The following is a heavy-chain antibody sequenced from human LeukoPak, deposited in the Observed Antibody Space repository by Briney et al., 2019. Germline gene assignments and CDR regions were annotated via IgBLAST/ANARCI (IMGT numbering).Heavy chain of an antibody. CDR1: GGSISSSSYY. CDR3: AHIVVVPAAMFGAFDI. Sequence: PSETLSLTCTVSGGSISSSSYYWGWIRQPPGKGLEWIGSIYYSGSTYYNPSLKSRVTISVDTSKNQFSLKLSSVTAADTAVYYCAHIVVVPAAMFGAFDIWGQGTMVTVSS. J-gene: IGHJ3*02. CDR2: IYYSGST. D-gene: IGHD2-2*01. V-gene: IGHV4-39*01.